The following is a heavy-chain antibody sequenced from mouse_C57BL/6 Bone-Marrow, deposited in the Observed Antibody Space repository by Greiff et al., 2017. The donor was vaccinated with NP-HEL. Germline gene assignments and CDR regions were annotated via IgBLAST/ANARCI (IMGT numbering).Heavy chain of an antibody. V-gene: IGHV1-39*01. D-gene: IGHD2-1*01. Sequence: EVQLQQSGPELVTPGASVKISCKASGYSFTDYNMNWVKQSNGKSLEWIGVINPNYGNTSYNQKFTGTATLTVDTSSSTAYMQLTSLTSEDSAVYYCSLYGNFLFAYWGQGTLVTVSA. CDR1: GYSFTDYN. CDR3: SLYGNFLFAY. CDR2: INPNYGNT. J-gene: IGHJ3*01.